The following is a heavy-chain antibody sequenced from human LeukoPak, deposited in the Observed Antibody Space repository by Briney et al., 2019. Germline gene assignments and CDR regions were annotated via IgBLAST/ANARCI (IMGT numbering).Heavy chain of an antibody. J-gene: IGHJ4*02. Sequence: SETLSLTCTVSGGSISRGSYFWSWIRQPAGKGLEWIGRFYTSGTPNYNPSLKSRVTISVDTSRNQFSLKLSSVTAADTAVYYCARLRTGGGNFFFDYWGQGTLVTVSS. V-gene: IGHV4-61*02. CDR2: FYTSGTP. CDR3: ARLRTGGGNFFFDY. CDR1: GGSISRGSYF. D-gene: IGHD4-23*01.